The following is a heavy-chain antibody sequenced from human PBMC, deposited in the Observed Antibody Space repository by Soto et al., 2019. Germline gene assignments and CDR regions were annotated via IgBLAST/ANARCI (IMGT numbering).Heavy chain of an antibody. CDR3: AKRFAYASGAFEY. V-gene: IGHV3-23*01. Sequence: DVQLLESGGGLVPPGGSLRLSCVASGFTFSAYNMMWVRQAPGQGLEWVSLISGDGSVTYYADSVRGRFAIFRDNSRNTLDLQLNSLRVADTAIYYCAKRFAYASGAFEYWGRGTLVTVSS. D-gene: IGHD6-6*01. CDR1: GFTFSAYN. CDR2: ISGDGSVT. J-gene: IGHJ4*02.